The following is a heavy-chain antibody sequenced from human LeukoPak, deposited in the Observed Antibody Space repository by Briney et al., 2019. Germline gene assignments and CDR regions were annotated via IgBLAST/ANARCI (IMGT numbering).Heavy chain of an antibody. D-gene: IGHD3-3*01. J-gene: IGHJ4*02. CDR1: GGSISSSSYY. V-gene: IGHV4-39*01. Sequence: SETLSPTCTVSGGSISSSSYYWGWIRQPPGKGLEWIGSIYYSGSTYYNPSLKSRVTISVDTSKNQFSLKLSSVTAADTAVYYCARTISGNEIDYWGQGTLVTVSS. CDR2: IYYSGST. CDR3: ARTISGNEIDY.